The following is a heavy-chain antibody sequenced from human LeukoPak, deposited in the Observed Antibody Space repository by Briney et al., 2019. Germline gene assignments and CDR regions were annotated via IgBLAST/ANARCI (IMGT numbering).Heavy chain of an antibody. CDR1: GASISYYY. J-gene: IGHJ3*02. CDR3: ARSALHDAFDI. V-gene: IGHV4-59*08. Sequence: SETLSLTCTVSGASISYYYWSWVRQPPGKGLEWIRYIFHSGSTNYNPSLKSRVTISVDTSENQFSLRLSSVTAADTAVYYCARSALHDAFDIWGQGTMVTASS. CDR2: IFHSGST.